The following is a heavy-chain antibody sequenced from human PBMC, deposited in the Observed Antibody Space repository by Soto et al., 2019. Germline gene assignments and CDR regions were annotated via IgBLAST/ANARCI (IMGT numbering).Heavy chain of an antibody. CDR2: IDPRDSYT. D-gene: IGHD6-19*01. J-gene: IGHJ4*02. CDR1: GYSFINYW. Sequence: GESLKISCKGSGYSFINYWINWVRQMPDKGLEWMGRIDPRDSYTNYSPSFQGHVTISIDKSINTAYLQWSSLKASDTAMYYCARRVYSSGWYYFDYWGQGTLVTVSS. V-gene: IGHV5-10-1*01. CDR3: ARRVYSSGWYYFDY.